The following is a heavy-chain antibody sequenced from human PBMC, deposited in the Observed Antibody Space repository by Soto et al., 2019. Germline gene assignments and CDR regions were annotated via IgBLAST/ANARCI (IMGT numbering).Heavy chain of an antibody. D-gene: IGHD1-26*01. V-gene: IGHV4-59*01. CDR2: IYYSGST. CDR3: AINMVGVAAGGHDYYGMDV. Sequence: PSETLSLTCTVSGGSISSYYWSWIRQPPGKGLEWIGYIYYSGSTNYNPSLKSRVTISVDTSKNQFSLKLSSVTAADTAVYYCAINMVGVAAGGHDYYGMDVWGQGTTVPVSS. J-gene: IGHJ6*02. CDR1: GGSISSYY.